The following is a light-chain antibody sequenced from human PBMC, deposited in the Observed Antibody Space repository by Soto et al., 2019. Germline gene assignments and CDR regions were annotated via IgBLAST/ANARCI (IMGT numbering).Light chain of an antibody. CDR2: RAS. Sequence: DIQIAQSPSSLSASVGDRVTITCRASQSISSYLNWYQQKPGRAPKLLIFRASTLQSGVPSRFSGGGSGTDFTLTINRLQPEDFATYYCQQSYSHLITFGQGTRLEIK. V-gene: IGKV1-39*01. CDR3: QQSYSHLIT. J-gene: IGKJ5*01. CDR1: QSISSY.